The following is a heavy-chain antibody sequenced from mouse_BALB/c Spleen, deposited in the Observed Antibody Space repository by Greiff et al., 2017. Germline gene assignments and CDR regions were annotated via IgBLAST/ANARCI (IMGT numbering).Heavy chain of an antibody. CDR2: ISDGGSYT. CDR1: GFTFSDYY. J-gene: IGHJ4*01. Sequence: DVKLVESGGGLVKPGGSLKLSCAASGFTFSDYYMYWVRQTPEKRLEWVATISDGGSYTYYPDSVKGRFTISRDNAKNNLYLQMSSLKSEDTAMYYCARGITTSYWGQGTSVTVSS. D-gene: IGHD1-1*01. CDR3: ARGITTSY. V-gene: IGHV5-4*02.